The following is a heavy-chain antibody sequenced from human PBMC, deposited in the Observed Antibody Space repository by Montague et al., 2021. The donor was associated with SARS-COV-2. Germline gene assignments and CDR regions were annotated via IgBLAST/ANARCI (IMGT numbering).Heavy chain of an antibody. Sequence: SETLSLTCTVSGGSITRNYYWGWIRQPPGKGLEWVGNIYHSGTTIINPSLESRVTIPVDASKNQFSLNLTSVTAADTAVYYCARPLVRGVPKAFDIWGQGALVIVSS. V-gene: IGHV4-39*01. D-gene: IGHD3-10*01. CDR3: ARPLVRGVPKAFDI. CDR2: IYHSGTT. J-gene: IGHJ3*02. CDR1: GGSITRNYY.